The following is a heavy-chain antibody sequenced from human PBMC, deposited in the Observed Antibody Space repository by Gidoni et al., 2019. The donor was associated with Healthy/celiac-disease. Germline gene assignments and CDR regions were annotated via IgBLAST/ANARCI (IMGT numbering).Heavy chain of an antibody. J-gene: IGHJ3*02. CDR3: ARDKSIVVVPAPDAFDI. Sequence: EVQLVESGGGLVKPGGSLRLSCAASGFTFSSYSMNWVRQAPGKGLEWVSSISSSSSYIYYADSVKCRFTISRDNAKNSLYLQMNSLRAEDTAVYYCARDKSIVVVPAPDAFDIWGQGTMVTVSS. CDR1: GFTFSSYS. CDR2: ISSSSSYI. V-gene: IGHV3-21*01. D-gene: IGHD2-2*01.